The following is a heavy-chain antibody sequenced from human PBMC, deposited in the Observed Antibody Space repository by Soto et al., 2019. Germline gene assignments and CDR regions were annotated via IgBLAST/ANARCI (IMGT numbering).Heavy chain of an antibody. Sequence: VQLVQSGAEVKKPGSSVKVSCKASGGTFSSYAISWVRQAPGQGLEWMGGIIPIFGTANYAQKFQGRVTITADKSTSTAYMELSSLRSEDTAVYYCARPYSSSSGYYYYGMDVWGQGTTVTVSS. D-gene: IGHD6-6*01. CDR3: ARPYSSSSGYYYYGMDV. V-gene: IGHV1-69*06. CDR2: IIPIFGTA. CDR1: GGTFSSYA. J-gene: IGHJ6*02.